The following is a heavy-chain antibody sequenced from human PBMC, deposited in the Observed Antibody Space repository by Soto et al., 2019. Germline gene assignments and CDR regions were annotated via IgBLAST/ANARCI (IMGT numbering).Heavy chain of an antibody. V-gene: IGHV3-23*01. CDR3: AKDLTTVVTHWFDP. CDR1: GFTFSSYA. J-gene: IGHJ5*02. Sequence: GGSLRLSCVASGFTFSSYAMSWVRQAPGKGLEWVSGIGGSDGSTYYADSVKGRVTISRDNSKNTLYLQMNSLRAEDTAVYYCAKDLTTVVTHWFDPWGQGTLVTVSS. D-gene: IGHD4-17*01. CDR2: IGGSDGST.